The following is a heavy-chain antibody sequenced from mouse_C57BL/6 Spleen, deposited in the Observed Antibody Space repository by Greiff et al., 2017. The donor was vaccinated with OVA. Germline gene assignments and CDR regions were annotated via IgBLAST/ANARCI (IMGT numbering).Heavy chain of an antibody. CDR3: ARSFDYDGNFAY. CDR1: GYAFSSSW. J-gene: IGHJ3*01. Sequence: VQLQQSGPELVKPGASVKISCKASGYAFSSSWMNWVKQRPGKGLGWIGRIYPGDGDTNYNGKFKGKATLTADKSSSTAYMQRSSLTSEDSAVYFCARSFDYDGNFAYWGQGTLVTVSA. V-gene: IGHV1-82*01. CDR2: IYPGDGDT. D-gene: IGHD2-4*01.